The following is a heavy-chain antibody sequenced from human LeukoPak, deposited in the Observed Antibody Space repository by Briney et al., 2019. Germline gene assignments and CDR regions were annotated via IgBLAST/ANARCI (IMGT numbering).Heavy chain of an antibody. CDR3: ARDLDWILFDY. CDR1: GFTFSTYW. J-gene: IGHJ4*02. Sequence: PGGSLRLSCAASGFTFSTYWMHWVRQAPGKGLVWVSRIRPEGTTTAYADSVKGRFTISRDNAKNTLFQQMNSLSAEDTAVYYCARDLDWILFDYWGQGTLVTVSS. V-gene: IGHV3-74*03. D-gene: IGHD3-9*01. CDR2: IRPEGTTT.